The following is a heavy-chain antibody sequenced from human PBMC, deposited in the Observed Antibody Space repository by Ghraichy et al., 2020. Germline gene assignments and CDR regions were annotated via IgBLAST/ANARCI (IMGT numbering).Heavy chain of an antibody. CDR1: GFTFSSYA. CDR2: ISGSGGST. J-gene: IGHJ4*02. V-gene: IGHV3-23*01. Sequence: GGSLRLSCAASGFTFSSYAMSWVRQAPGKGLEWVSVISGSGGSTYYADSVKGRFTISRDNSKNTLYLQMNSLRAEDTAVYYCAKDDSPEKRWLQHFDYWGQGTLVTVSS. CDR3: AKDDSPEKRWLQHFDY. D-gene: IGHD5-24*01.